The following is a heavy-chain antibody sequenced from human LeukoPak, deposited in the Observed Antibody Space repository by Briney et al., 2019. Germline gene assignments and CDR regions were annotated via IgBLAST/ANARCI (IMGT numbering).Heavy chain of an antibody. CDR2: INPNSGGT. CDR3: ARGGQSRHPFDP. J-gene: IGHJ5*02. V-gene: IGHV1-2*06. CDR1: GYTFTGYY. D-gene: IGHD3-16*01. Sequence: ASVKVSCKASGYTFTGYYMHWARQAPGQGLEWMGRINPNSGGTNYAQKFQGRVTMTRDTSISTAYMELSRLRSDDTAVYYCARGGQSRHPFDPWGQGTLVTVSS.